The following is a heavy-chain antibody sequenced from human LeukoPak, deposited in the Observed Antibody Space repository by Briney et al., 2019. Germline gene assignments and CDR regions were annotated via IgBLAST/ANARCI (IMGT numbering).Heavy chain of an antibody. CDR1: GGSIDSTNW. Sequence: SGTLSLTCDVSGGSIDSTNWWNWVRQPPGKGLEWIGEIHHDGRINYNPSLKSRVTLSVDKSKNQFSLRLNSVTAADTAVYYCARSHDHLWGNYPDYWGQGTLVTVSS. CDR2: IHHDGRI. D-gene: IGHD3-16*02. V-gene: IGHV4-4*02. J-gene: IGHJ4*02. CDR3: ARSHDHLWGNYPDY.